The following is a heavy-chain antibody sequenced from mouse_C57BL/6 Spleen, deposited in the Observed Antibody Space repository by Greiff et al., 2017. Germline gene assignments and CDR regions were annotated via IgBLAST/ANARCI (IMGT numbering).Heavy chain of an antibody. Sequence: EVQLVESGGDLVKPGGSLKLSCAASGFTFSSYGMSWVRQTPDKRLAWVATISSGGSYTYYPDSVKGRFTISRDNAKNPLYLQMCSLKAEDAAMDYCAKLTGTEARSWLAYWGQGTLVTVSA. J-gene: IGHJ3*01. CDR2: ISSGGSYT. CDR1: GFTFSSYG. D-gene: IGHD4-1*01. CDR3: AKLTGTEARSWLAY. V-gene: IGHV5-6*01.